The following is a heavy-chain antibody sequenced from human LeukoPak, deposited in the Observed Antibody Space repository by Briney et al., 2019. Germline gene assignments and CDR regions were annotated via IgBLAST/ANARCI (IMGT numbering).Heavy chain of an antibody. CDR3: ARDQRGSSWPPPGMDV. CDR2: ISYDGSKK. J-gene: IGHJ6*02. Sequence: AAGSLRLSCAASGFTFSSYAMRWVRQAPGKGLEWVAVISYDGSKKYYADSVKGRFTIYRDNSKNTLYLQMNSLRAEDTAVYYCARDQRGSSWPPPGMDVWGQGTTLTVSS. D-gene: IGHD6-13*01. CDR1: GFTFSSYA. V-gene: IGHV3-30*14.